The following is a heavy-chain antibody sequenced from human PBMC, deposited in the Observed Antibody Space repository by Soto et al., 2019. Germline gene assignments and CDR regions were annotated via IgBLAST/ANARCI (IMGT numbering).Heavy chain of an antibody. V-gene: IGHV4-34*01. J-gene: IGHJ5*02. CDR2: INHSGST. D-gene: IGHD3-9*01. CDR1: GGSFSGYY. Sequence: PSETLSLTCAVYGGSFSGYYWSWIRQPPGKGLEWIGEINHSGSTNYNPSLKSRVTISVDTSKNRFSLKLSSVTAADTAVYYCARYVLRYFDWSPQPRPNWFDPWGLGTLVTVSS. CDR3: ARYVLRYFDWSPQPRPNWFDP.